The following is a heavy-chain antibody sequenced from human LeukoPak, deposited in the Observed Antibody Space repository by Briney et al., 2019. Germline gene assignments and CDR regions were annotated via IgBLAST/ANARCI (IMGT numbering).Heavy chain of an antibody. V-gene: IGHV3-33*01. D-gene: IGHD6-6*01. J-gene: IGHJ6*03. CDR3: ARGDEYSSSSSYYYYMDV. CDR2: IWHDGRNK. Sequence: GGSLRLSCAASGFTFTNYGMHWVRQAPGKGLEWVAVIWHDGRNKYYADSVKGRFTISRDNSKSTLYLQMNSLRAEDTAVYYCARGDEYSSSSSYYYYMDVWGKGTTVTVSS. CDR1: GFTFTNYG.